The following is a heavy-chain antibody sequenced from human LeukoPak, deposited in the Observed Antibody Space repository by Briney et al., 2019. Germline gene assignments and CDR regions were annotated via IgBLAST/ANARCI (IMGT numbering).Heavy chain of an antibody. Sequence: SETLSLTCAVYGVSFSGYYWSWIRQPPGKGLEWIGEINHSGSTNYNPSLKSRVTISVDTSKNQFSLKLSSVTAADTAVYYCARLGTFGEVIDPYAFDIWGQGTMVTVSS. CDR2: INHSGST. CDR3: ARLGTFGEVIDPYAFDI. V-gene: IGHV4-34*01. J-gene: IGHJ3*02. CDR1: GVSFSGYY. D-gene: IGHD3-16*02.